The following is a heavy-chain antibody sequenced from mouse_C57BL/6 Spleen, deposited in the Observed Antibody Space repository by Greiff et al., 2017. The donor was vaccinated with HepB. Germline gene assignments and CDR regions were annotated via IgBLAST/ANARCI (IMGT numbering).Heavy chain of an antibody. Sequence: QVQLQQPGAELVKPGASVKLSCKASGYTFTSYWMHWVKQRPGQGLEWIGMIHPNSGSTNYNEKFKSKATLTVDKSSSTAYMQLSSLTSEDSAVYYCARGGKDYDRYYYAMDYWGQGTSVTVSS. D-gene: IGHD2-4*01. J-gene: IGHJ4*01. CDR1: GYTFTSYW. CDR3: ARGGKDYDRYYYAMDY. CDR2: IHPNSGST. V-gene: IGHV1-64*01.